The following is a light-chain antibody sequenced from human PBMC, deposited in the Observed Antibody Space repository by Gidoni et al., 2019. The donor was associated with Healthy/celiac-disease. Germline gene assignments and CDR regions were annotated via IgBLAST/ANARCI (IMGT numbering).Light chain of an antibody. Sequence: DIQMTQAPSALSASVGERGTITCRASQSISSYLNWYQQKPGKAPKLLIYAASSLQSGVPSRFSGSGSGTAFTLTISSLQPADFATYYCRQRYSTPALTFGGGTKVEIK. J-gene: IGKJ4*01. CDR2: AAS. CDR3: RQRYSTPALT. V-gene: IGKV1-39*01. CDR1: QSISSY.